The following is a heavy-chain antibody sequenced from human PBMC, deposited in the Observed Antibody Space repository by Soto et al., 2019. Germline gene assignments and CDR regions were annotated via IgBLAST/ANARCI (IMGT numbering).Heavy chain of an antibody. CDR3: ARVGSGSYYNEIEFDY. J-gene: IGHJ4*02. V-gene: IGHV1-46*03. CDR2: INPSGGST. CDR1: GYTFTSYY. Sequence: ASVKVSCKASGYTFTSYYMHWVRQAPGQGLEWMGIINPSGGSTSYVQKFQGRVTMTRDTSTSTVYMELSSLRSEDTAVYYCARVGSGSYYNEIEFDYWGQGTLVTVS. D-gene: IGHD3-10*01.